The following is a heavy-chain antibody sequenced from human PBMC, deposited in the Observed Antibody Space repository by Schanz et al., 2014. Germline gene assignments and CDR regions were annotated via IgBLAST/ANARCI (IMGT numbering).Heavy chain of an antibody. D-gene: IGHD5-18*01. CDR1: GYTFTSYD. CDR3: TRGGYSYALSAFDI. CDR2: ISTFRNEDT. V-gene: IGHV1-18*01. Sequence: QVQLEQSGAEVKKPGASVRVSCKASGYTFTSYDFNWVRQAPGQGPEFMGWISTFRNEDTNSAQRFQGRLTMTTDTSTSTAYMELRSLRSDDTALYYCTRGGYSYALSAFDIWGQGTMVTVSS. J-gene: IGHJ3*02.